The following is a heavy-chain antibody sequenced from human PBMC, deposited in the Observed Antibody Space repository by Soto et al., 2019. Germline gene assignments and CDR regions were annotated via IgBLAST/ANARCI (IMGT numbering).Heavy chain of an antibody. D-gene: IGHD6-19*01. V-gene: IGHV4-39*01. CDR1: GGSISSSSYY. CDR2: IYYSGST. J-gene: IGHJ5*02. CDR3: ARQVVQWLVDLGWFDP. Sequence: QLLESGPGLVQPSETLSLTCTVSGGSISSSSYYWGWIRQPPGKGLEWIGSIYYSGSTYYNPSLKSRVTISVDTSKNQFSLKLSSVTAADTAVYYCARQVVQWLVDLGWFDPWGQGTLVTVSS.